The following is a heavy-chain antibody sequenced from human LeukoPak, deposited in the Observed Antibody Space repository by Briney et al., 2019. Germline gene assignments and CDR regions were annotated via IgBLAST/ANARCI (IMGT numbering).Heavy chain of an antibody. Sequence: SETLSLTCAVYGGSFSGYYWSWIRQPPGKGLEWIGEINHTGSTNYNPSLKSRVTLSVDTSKNEFSLKLNSVTAADTAVYYCASFVSTAAAGNGFDIWGQGTLVIVSS. J-gene: IGHJ3*02. CDR1: GGSFSGYY. CDR3: ASFVSTAAAGNGFDI. D-gene: IGHD6-13*01. CDR2: INHTGST. V-gene: IGHV4-34*01.